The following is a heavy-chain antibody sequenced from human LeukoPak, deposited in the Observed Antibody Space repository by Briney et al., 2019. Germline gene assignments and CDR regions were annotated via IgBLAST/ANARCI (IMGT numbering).Heavy chain of an antibody. V-gene: IGHV4-34*01. CDR2: INHSGST. D-gene: IGHD2-2*01. J-gene: IGHJ3*02. CDR1: GGSFSGYY. Sequence: SETLSLTCAVYGGSFSGYYWSWIRQPPGKGLEWIGEINHSGSTNYNPSLKSRVTISVVTSKNQFSLKLSSVTAADTAVYYCARRRGRAVHIVVVPAPRAAFDIWGQGTMVTVSS. CDR3: ARRRGRAVHIVVVPAPRAAFDI.